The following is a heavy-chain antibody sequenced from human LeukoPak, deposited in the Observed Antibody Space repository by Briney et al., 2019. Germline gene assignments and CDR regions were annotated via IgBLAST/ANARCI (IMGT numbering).Heavy chain of an antibody. CDR3: ASGRNMGITGTTGAFDI. CDR2: ISYDGTQK. V-gene: IGHV3-30*03. CDR1: GFSFSSHF. D-gene: IGHD1-7*01. J-gene: IGHJ3*02. Sequence: GGSLRLSCAASGFSFSSHFMHWVRQAPGKGLEWVAVISYDGTQKYSADSVKGRFTIARDNAKNSLYLQMNSLRDEDTAVYYCASGRNMGITGTTGAFDIWGQGTMVTVSS.